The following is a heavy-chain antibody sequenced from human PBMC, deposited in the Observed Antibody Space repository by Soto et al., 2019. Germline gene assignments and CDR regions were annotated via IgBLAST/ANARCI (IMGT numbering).Heavy chain of an antibody. Sequence: QLQLQESGPGLVKPSETLSLTCTVSGDSISSGSYYWGWIRQPPGKGLEWIGSIYYSGSTYYNPSLKSRVTISVYTSKNQFSLKLSSVTAADTTVYYCARQYYYDSSGYFLPPLRYFQHWGQGTLVTVSS. D-gene: IGHD3-22*01. CDR1: GDSISSGSYY. V-gene: IGHV4-39*01. J-gene: IGHJ1*01. CDR2: IYYSGST. CDR3: ARQYYYDSSGYFLPPLRYFQH.